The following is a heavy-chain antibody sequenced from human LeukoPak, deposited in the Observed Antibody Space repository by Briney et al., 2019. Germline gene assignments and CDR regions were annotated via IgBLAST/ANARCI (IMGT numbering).Heavy chain of an antibody. CDR2: IYSGGST. D-gene: IGHD1-26*01. CDR3: ARGRGSYYFDY. CDR1: GFTVSTNY. V-gene: IGHV3-53*01. Sequence: GGSLRLSCAASGFTVSTNYMSWVRQAPGKGLEWVSVIYSGGSTYYTDSVKGRFTISRDNSKNTLYLQMNSLRAEDTAVYYCARGRGSYYFDYGGQGTLVTVSS. J-gene: IGHJ4*02.